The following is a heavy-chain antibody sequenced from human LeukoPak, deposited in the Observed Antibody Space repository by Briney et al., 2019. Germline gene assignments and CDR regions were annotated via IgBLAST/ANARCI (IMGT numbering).Heavy chain of an antibody. J-gene: IGHJ5*01. CDR1: GFTFSTYG. CDR3: AKAMNTGWCNWFDS. CDR2: IRYDGSDK. V-gene: IGHV3-30*02. Sequence: PGGSLRLSCAASGFTFSTYGMHWVRQAPGKELEWVAFIRYDGSDKYYTDSVEGRFTISRDNSKNTLYLQMNSLRAEDTAVYSCAKAMNTGWCNWFDSWGQGTLVTVSS. D-gene: IGHD6-19*01.